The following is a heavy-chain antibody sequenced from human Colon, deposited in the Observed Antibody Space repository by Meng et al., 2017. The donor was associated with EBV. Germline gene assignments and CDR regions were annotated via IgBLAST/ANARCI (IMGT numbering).Heavy chain of an antibody. D-gene: IGHD5-12*01. CDR3: TTDLLGNMNIVATI. J-gene: IGHJ4*02. Sequence: EVQLXXXXXGLVLPXXXLRLXXXASGFTFSTYAMGWVRQAPGKGLEWVSAISGSGANTYYADSMNGRFTLSRDNSKNTLYLQMSSLRAEDTAVYYCTTDLLGNMNIVATIWGQGTLVTVSS. V-gene: IGHV3-23*01. CDR1: GFTFSTYA. CDR2: ISGSGANT.